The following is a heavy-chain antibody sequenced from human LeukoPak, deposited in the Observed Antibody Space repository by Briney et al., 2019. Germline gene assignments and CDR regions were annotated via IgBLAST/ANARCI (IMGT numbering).Heavy chain of an antibody. CDR3: ARDDYGDYKLVY. CDR2: IYYSGST. D-gene: IGHD4-17*01. V-gene: IGHV4-59*01. Sequence: SETLSLTCTVSGGSISSYYWSWIRQPPGKGLEWIGYIYYSGSTNYSPSLKSRVTISVDTSKNQFSLKLSSVTAADTAVYYCARDDYGDYKLVYWGQGTLVTVSS. J-gene: IGHJ4*02. CDR1: GGSISSYY.